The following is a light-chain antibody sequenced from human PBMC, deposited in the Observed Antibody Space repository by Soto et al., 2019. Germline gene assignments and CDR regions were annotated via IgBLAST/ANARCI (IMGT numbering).Light chain of an antibody. CDR1: QSVLYSSNNKNY. V-gene: IGKV4-1*01. CDR3: QQYYSIPLT. Sequence: DGVMTQSPDSLAVSLGERATINCKSSQSVLYSSNNKNYLAWYQQKPGQPPKLLIYWASTRESGVPDRFSGSGSGTDFTLTIVRLQAEDVAVYYCQQYYSIPLTFGGGTKVEIK. CDR2: WAS. J-gene: IGKJ4*01.